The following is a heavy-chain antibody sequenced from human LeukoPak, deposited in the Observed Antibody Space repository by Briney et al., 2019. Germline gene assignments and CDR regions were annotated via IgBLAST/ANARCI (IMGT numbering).Heavy chain of an antibody. CDR2: IYYSGST. J-gene: IGHJ4*02. Sequence: PSETLSLTCSVSGGSISSYYWTWVRQPPGKGLEWIGYIYYSGSTNYNPSLKSRVTMSIDTSKNQFSLRLRSVTAADTAVYYCARAPAKGWYYFDYWGQGTLVTVSS. CDR1: GGSISSYY. CDR3: ARAPAKGWYYFDY. V-gene: IGHV4-59*01. D-gene: IGHD6-19*01.